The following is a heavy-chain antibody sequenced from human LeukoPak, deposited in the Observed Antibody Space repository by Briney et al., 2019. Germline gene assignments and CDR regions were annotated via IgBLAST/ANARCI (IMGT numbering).Heavy chain of an antibody. V-gene: IGHV3-21*01. D-gene: IGHD5-24*01. Sequence: GGSLRLSCAASGFSFSSYSMNWVRQAPGKGLEWVSSISSSSSYIYYADSVKGRFTISRDNAKNSLYLQMNSLRAEDTAVYYCARDIRDGIHGADWYFDLWGRGTLVTVSS. J-gene: IGHJ2*01. CDR1: GFSFSSYS. CDR3: ARDIRDGIHGADWYFDL. CDR2: ISSSSSYI.